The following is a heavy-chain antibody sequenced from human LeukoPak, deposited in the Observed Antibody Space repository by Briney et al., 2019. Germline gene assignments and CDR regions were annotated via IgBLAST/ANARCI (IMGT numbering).Heavy chain of an antibody. J-gene: IGHJ6*02. CDR3: ARGAVPAKLHYYGMDV. CDR1: GGSFSGYY. D-gene: IGHD2-2*01. V-gene: IGHV4-34*01. CDR2: INHSGST. Sequence: SETLSLTCAVYGGSFSGYYWSSIRQPPGKGLKWIGEINHSGSTNYNPSLKSRVTISVDTSKNQFSLKLSSVTAADTAVYYCARGAVPAKLHYYGMDVWGQGTTVTVSS.